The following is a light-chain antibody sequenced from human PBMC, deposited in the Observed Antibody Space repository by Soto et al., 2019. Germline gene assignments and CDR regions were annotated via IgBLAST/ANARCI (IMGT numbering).Light chain of an antibody. J-gene: IGLJ1*01. CDR1: NIGIKS. CDR3: QVWDSSSDRLYV. Sequence: SYELTQPPSVSVAPGQTARITCGGNNIGIKSVHWYQQKPGQAPVLVVYDDSDRPSGIPERFSGSNSANTATLTISRVEAGDEADYYCQVWDSSSDRLYVFGTGTKLTVL. CDR2: DDS. V-gene: IGLV3-21*02.